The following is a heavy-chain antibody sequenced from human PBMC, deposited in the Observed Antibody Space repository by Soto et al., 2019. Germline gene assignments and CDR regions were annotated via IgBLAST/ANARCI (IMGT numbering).Heavy chain of an antibody. CDR2: ISGSGDNT. Sequence: EVQLLESGGGLVQPGGSLRLSCAASGFTFSSYALNWVRQAPGKGLEWVSVISGSGDNTYYADSVKGRFSTSRDNSTNAPYLQMNSLRAEATSVYYCAKELATDDCFSASYTRYYMDVWGKGTTVTVSS. CDR1: GFTFSSYA. V-gene: IGHV3-23*01. D-gene: IGHD3-3*01. CDR3: AKELATDDCFSASYTRYYMDV. J-gene: IGHJ6*03.